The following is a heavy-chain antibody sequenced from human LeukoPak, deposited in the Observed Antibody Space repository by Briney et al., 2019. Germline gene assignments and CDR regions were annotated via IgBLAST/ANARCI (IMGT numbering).Heavy chain of an antibody. CDR1: GYSFTSYW. CDR2: IYPGDSDT. D-gene: IGHD3-3*01. Sequence: GESLKISCKGSGYSFTSYWIGWVRQMPGKGLEWMGIIYPGDSDTRYSPSFQGQVTISADKSISTAYLQWSSLKASDTAMYYCARAGADFWSGYYYYYYGMDVWGQGTTVTVS. J-gene: IGHJ6*02. V-gene: IGHV5-51*01. CDR3: ARAGADFWSGYYYYYYGMDV.